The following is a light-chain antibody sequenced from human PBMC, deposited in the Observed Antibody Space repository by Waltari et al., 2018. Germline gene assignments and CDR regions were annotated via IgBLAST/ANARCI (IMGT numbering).Light chain of an antibody. CDR3: QVWDSTTDHAI. Sequence: SYVVTQPPSVSLAPGKTATITCGGDEIGRKNVCWYQQRPGQAPVLVVYDNSDRSSGVPEXFSGSNSGDTATLTISRVEVGDEADFYCQVWDSTTDHAIFGGGTKLTVL. V-gene: IGLV3-21*03. CDR1: EIGRKN. J-gene: IGLJ2*01. CDR2: DNS.